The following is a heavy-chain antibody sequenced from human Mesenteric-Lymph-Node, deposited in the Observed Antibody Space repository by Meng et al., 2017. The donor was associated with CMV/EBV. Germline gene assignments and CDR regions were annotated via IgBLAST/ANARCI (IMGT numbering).Heavy chain of an antibody. J-gene: IGHJ6*02. Sequence: SCKASGYTFTSYGISWVRQAPGKGLEWVSVIYSGGSTYYADSVKGRFTISRDNSKNTLYLQMNSLRAEDTAVYYCARDQMVGAIPDYYYYYGMDVWGQGTTVTVSS. V-gene: IGHV3-53*01. CDR1: GYTFTSYG. CDR3: ARDQMVGAIPDYYYYYGMDV. D-gene: IGHD1-26*01. CDR2: IYSGGST.